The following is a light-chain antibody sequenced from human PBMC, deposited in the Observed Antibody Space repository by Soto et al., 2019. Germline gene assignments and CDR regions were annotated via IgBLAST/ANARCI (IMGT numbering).Light chain of an antibody. CDR2: GAS. CDR1: QGVSGN. V-gene: IGKV3-15*01. J-gene: IGKJ4*01. CDR3: QQYHHWPPLT. Sequence: EIVMTQSPATLSVSPGERATLSCRASQGVSGNLAWYQQKPGQAPRLLIYGASTRATDIPARFSGSGSGTEFTPTISSLQSEDFAVYYCQQYHHWPPLTFGGGTKVEI.